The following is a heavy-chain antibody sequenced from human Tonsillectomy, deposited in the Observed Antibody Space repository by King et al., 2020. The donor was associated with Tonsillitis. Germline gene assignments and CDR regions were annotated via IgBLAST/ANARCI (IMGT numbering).Heavy chain of an antibody. J-gene: IGHJ4*02. D-gene: IGHD3-10*01. Sequence: QLQESGPGLVKPSETLSLTCTVSGGSISNTNYYWGWIRQPPGKGLEWIGTVYYSGSTYYNPSLKSRVTISVDTSKNQFSLKLSSVTAADTAVYYCARHGSGGDNVDYWGQGTLVTVSS. CDR1: GGSISNTNYY. CDR3: ARHGSGGDNVDY. CDR2: VYYSGST. V-gene: IGHV4-39*01.